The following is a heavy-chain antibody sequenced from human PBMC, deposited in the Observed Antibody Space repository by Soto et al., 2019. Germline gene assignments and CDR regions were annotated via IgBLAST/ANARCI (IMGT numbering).Heavy chain of an antibody. Sequence: SETLSLTCAVYGGSFSCYYWSWIRQPPGKGLEWIGEINHSGSTNYNPSLKSRVTISVDTSKNQFSLKLSSVTAADTAVYYCARGVSYYDSSGYYYSDYYGMDVWGQGTTVTVSS. CDR1: GGSFSCYY. D-gene: IGHD3-22*01. J-gene: IGHJ6*02. CDR3: ARGVSYYDSSGYYYSDYYGMDV. CDR2: INHSGST. V-gene: IGHV4-34*01.